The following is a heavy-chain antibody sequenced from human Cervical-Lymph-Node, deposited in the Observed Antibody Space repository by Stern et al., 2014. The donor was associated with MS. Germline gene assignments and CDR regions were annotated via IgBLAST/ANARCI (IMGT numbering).Heavy chain of an antibody. CDR1: GFIFSHYA. CDR3: ASQI. J-gene: IGHJ3*02. V-gene: IGHV3-30*01. Sequence: VQLVESGGGVVQPGRSLRLSCAASGFIFSHYALHWVLQPPGEGLEWVAVVSSDGANTYFADSVKGRFTISRDNSKNTLYLQMNSLKIEDTAIYYCASQIWGQGTMVTVSS. CDR2: VSSDGANT.